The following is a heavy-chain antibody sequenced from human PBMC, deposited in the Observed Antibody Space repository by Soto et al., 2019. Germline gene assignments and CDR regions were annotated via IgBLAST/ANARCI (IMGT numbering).Heavy chain of an antibody. CDR3: ARRSNYVGGRRFDP. D-gene: IGHD4-4*01. V-gene: IGHV4-30-4*01. Sequence: QVQLQESGPGLVKPSETLSLTCTVSGGSISSGDYYWSWIRQPPGKGLEWIGFINHRGTINYNPSLMSRATISIDTSKNEFSLNLRSVTAADTAVYFCARRSNYVGGRRFDPWGQGTLVTVSS. CDR1: GGSISSGDYY. CDR2: INHRGTI. J-gene: IGHJ5*02.